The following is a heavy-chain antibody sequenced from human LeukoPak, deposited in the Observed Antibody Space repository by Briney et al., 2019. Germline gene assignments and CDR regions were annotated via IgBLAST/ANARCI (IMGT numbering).Heavy chain of an antibody. CDR3: ARDPNDFWSGLLFDY. Sequence: PGGSLRLSCAASGFTFSSYSMNWVRQAPGKGLEWVSYISSSSSTIYYADSVKGRFTISRDNAKNSLYLQMNSLRDEDTAVYYCARDPNDFWSGLLFDYWGQGTLVTVSS. V-gene: IGHV3-48*02. D-gene: IGHD3-3*01. J-gene: IGHJ4*02. CDR1: GFTFSSYS. CDR2: ISSSSSTI.